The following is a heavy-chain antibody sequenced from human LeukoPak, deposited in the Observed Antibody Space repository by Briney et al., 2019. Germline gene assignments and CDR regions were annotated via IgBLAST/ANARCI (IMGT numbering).Heavy chain of an antibody. V-gene: IGHV3-9*01. D-gene: IGHD3-3*02. CDR2: ISWNSGSI. Sequence: GGSLRLSCAASGFAFDDYAMHWVRQAPGKGLEWVSGISWNSGSIGYADSVKGRFTISRDNAKNSLYLQMNSLGAEDTALYYCAKDRGIVLAAGPTDAFDIWGQGTMVTVSS. J-gene: IGHJ3*02. CDR3: AKDRGIVLAAGPTDAFDI. CDR1: GFAFDDYA.